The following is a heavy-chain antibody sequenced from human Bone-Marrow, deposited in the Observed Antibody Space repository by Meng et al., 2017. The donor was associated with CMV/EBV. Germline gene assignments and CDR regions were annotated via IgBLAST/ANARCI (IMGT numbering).Heavy chain of an antibody. CDR1: GLTLSSYG. D-gene: IGHD3-10*01. Sequence: GESLKISCAASGLTLSSYGIHWVRQAPGKGLEWVAFIRYDGGKKEYVDSVKGRFTISRDNYKNTVNLQMNSLRAGDTAVYYCTKDSCRGGNLWFRWVDYWGQGTLVTVSS. J-gene: IGHJ4*02. CDR3: TKDSCRGGNLWFRWVDY. V-gene: IGHV3-30*02. CDR2: IRYDGGKK.